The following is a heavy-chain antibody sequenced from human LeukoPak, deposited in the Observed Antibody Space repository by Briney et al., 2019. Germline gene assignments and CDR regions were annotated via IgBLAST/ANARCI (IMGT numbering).Heavy chain of an antibody. J-gene: IGHJ6*02. Sequence: SVKVSYKASGGTLSSYTISWVRQAPGQGLEWMGTIIPIFGIANYAQKFQGRVTITADKSTSTAYMELSSLRSEDTAVYYCARDSRDKAAAGTSDGHYGMDVWGQGTTVTVSS. V-gene: IGHV1-69*04. CDR1: GGTLSSYT. CDR3: ARDSRDKAAAGTSDGHYGMDV. D-gene: IGHD6-13*01. CDR2: IIPIFGIA.